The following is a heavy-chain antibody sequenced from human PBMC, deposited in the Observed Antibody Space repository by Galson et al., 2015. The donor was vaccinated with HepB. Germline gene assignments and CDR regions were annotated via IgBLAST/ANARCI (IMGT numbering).Heavy chain of an antibody. V-gene: IGHV4-4*07. D-gene: IGHD3-10*01. CDR3: ARGVFGEDQVGYYGMDV. CDR2: IYTSGST. CDR1: GGSISSCY. J-gene: IGHJ6*02. Sequence: ETLSLTCTVSGGSISSCYWSWIRQPAGKGLEWIGRIYTSGSTNYNPSLKSRVTMSVDTSKNQFSLKLSSVTAADTAVYYCARGVFGEDQVGYYGMDVWGQGTTVTVSS.